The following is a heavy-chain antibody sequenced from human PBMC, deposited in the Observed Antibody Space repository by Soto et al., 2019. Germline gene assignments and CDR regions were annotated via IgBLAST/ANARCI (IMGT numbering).Heavy chain of an antibody. CDR2: ISGYNGNT. D-gene: IGHD3-3*01. Sequence: ASVKVSCKASGYTFTNYGFSWVRQAPGQGLEWMGWISGYNGNTKYAEKFQGRVTMTTDTSTSTAHMELRSLRDEDTAVYYCAREWVRSDYDFWSGYYNYYGMDVWGQGTTVTVSS. J-gene: IGHJ6*02. CDR3: AREWVRSDYDFWSGYYNYYGMDV. CDR1: GYTFTNYG. V-gene: IGHV1-18*01.